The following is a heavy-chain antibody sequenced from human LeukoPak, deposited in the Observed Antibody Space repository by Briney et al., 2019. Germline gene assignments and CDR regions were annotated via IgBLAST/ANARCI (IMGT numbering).Heavy chain of an antibody. Sequence: PSETLSLTCTVSGGSVSSSSYYWAWIRQPPGKGLEWIGSIYYSGLINYSPSLKSRVTISLDTSKNQFSLNINFVTAADTAVYYCARDVPGGRNDYWGQGTLVTVSS. D-gene: IGHD3-16*01. CDR2: IYYSGLI. CDR1: GGSVSSSSYY. J-gene: IGHJ4*02. V-gene: IGHV4-39*07. CDR3: ARDVPGGRNDY.